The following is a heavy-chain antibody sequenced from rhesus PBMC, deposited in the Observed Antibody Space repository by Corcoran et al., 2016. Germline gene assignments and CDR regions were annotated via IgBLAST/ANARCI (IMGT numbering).Heavy chain of an antibody. CDR3: ARRGPAGAFDF. Sequence: QVTLKESGPALVKPTQTLTLTCTFSGFSLSTSGMGVGLIRQPSRKTLEWLAHIYWDDDKRYSTSLKRRLTISKDTSKNQVVLTMTNMDPVDTATYYCARRGPAGAFDFWGQGLRVTVSS. V-gene: IGHV2-1*01. J-gene: IGHJ3*01. CDR1: GFSLSTSGMG. D-gene: IGHD6-31*01. CDR2: IYWDDDK.